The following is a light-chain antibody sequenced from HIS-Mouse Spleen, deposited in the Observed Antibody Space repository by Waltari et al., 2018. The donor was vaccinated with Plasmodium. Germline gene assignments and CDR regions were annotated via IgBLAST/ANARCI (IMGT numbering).Light chain of an antibody. J-gene: IGLJ3*02. CDR2: EGS. CDR1: TSDVVSSNL. Sequence: QSALTQPASVSGSPGQSITISVTGTTSDVVSSNLVSWYQQHPGKATKLMIYEGSKRPSGVSNRFSGSKSGNTASLTISGLQAEDEADYYCCSYAGSSTLVFGGGTKLTVL. V-gene: IGLV2-23*01. CDR3: CSYAGSSTLV.